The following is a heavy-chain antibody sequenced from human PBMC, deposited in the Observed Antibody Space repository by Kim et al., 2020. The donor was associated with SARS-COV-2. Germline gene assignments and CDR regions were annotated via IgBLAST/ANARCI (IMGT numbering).Heavy chain of an antibody. J-gene: IGHJ1*01. CDR3: ARDGSQQLDLLQY. Sequence: GGSLRLSCAASGFTFSSYWMSWVRQAPGKGLEWVANIKQDESEKYYVDSVKGRFAISRDNAKNSLFLQMNSLRAEDTAVYYCARDGSQQLDLLQYWGQGTLVTVSS. V-gene: IGHV3-7*01. CDR2: IKQDESEK. CDR1: GFTFSSYW. D-gene: IGHD6-13*01.